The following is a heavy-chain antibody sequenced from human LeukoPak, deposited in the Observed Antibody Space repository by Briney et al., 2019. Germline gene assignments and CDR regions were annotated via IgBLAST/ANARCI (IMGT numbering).Heavy chain of an antibody. V-gene: IGHV3-15*01. D-gene: IGHD5-18*01. CDR1: GLTFSNAW. CDR2: IKSKTDGGTT. J-gene: IGHJ4*02. Sequence: GGSLRLSCAASGLTFSNAWMSWVRQAPGKGLEWVGRIKSKTDGGTTDYAAPVKGRFTISRDDSKNTLYLQMNSLKTEDTAVCYCTRGAFFDTFDYWGQGTLVTVSS. CDR3: TRGAFFDTFDY.